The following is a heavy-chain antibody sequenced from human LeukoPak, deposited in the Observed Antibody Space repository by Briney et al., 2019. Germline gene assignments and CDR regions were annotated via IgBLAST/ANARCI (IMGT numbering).Heavy chain of an antibody. CDR3: ARFYAAMDPLYYFDY. J-gene: IGHJ4*02. Sequence: SETLSLTCTVSGGSISSYYWSWIRQPPGKGLEWIGYIYYSGSTNYNPSLKSRVTISVDTSKNQFSLKLSSVTAADTAVYYCARFYAAMDPLYYFDYWGQGALVTVSS. V-gene: IGHV4-59*01. CDR1: GGSISSYY. D-gene: IGHD5-18*01. CDR2: IYYSGST.